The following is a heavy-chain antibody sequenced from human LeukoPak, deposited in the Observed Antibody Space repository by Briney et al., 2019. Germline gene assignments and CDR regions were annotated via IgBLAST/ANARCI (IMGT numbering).Heavy chain of an antibody. J-gene: IGHJ6*02. Sequence: GGSLRLSCAASGFTFSDYYMSWIRQAPGKGLEWVSYISSSSSYTNYADSVKGRFTISRDNAKNSLYLQMNSLRAEDTAVYHCAREANLLYCSSTSCYEGGSYYHYGMDVWGQGTTVTVSS. D-gene: IGHD2-2*01. V-gene: IGHV3-11*05. CDR3: AREANLLYCSSTSCYEGGSYYHYGMDV. CDR2: ISSSSSYT. CDR1: GFTFSDYY.